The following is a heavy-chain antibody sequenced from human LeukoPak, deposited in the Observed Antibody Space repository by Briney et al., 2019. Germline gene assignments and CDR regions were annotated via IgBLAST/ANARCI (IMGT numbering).Heavy chain of an antibody. D-gene: IGHD1-26*01. CDR1: GGSISSSSYY. Sequence: PSETLSLTCTVSGGSISSSSYYWGWIRRPPGKGLEWIGNIYYSGSTYYNPSLKSRVTISVDTSKNQFSLKLSSVTAADTAVYYCAREVPWVWNFDLWGRGTLVTVSS. CDR2: IYYSGST. J-gene: IGHJ2*01. CDR3: AREVPWVWNFDL. V-gene: IGHV4-39*02.